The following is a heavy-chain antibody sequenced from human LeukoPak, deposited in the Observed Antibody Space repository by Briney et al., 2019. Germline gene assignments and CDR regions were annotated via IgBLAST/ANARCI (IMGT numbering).Heavy chain of an antibody. CDR2: ISSSSSYI. CDR1: GFTFSNYG. CDR3: ARNLPGGIAVAVLDAFDI. Sequence: GGSLRLSCAASGFTFSNYGMNWVRKAPGKGQEWVSSISSSSSYIYYSDSVKGRFTISRVNANKYQYLQKNSLITEDTAVYYCARNLPGGIAVAVLDAFDIWGQGTMVTVSS. D-gene: IGHD6-19*01. V-gene: IGHV3-21*01. J-gene: IGHJ3*02.